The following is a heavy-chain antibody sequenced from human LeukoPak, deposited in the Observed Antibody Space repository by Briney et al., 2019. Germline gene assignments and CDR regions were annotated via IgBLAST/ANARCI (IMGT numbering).Heavy chain of an antibody. CDR3: VKERRLDGSGSYGAFDI. CDR1: GFTLRIYA. J-gene: IGHJ3*02. CDR2: ISSNGGST. D-gene: IGHD3-10*01. V-gene: IGHV3-64D*09. Sequence: GGSVRLTCAASGFTLRIYAMHWVRQAPGKGLEYVSAISSNGGSTYYADSVKGRFTISRDNSKNTLYLQMSSLRAEDTAVYYCVKERRLDGSGSYGAFDIWGRGTMVTVSS.